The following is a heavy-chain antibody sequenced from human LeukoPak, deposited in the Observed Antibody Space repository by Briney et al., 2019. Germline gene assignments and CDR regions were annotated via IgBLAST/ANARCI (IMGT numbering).Heavy chain of an antibody. CDR3: AREQYFNYVSNWFDP. D-gene: IGHD4-11*01. Sequence: SQTLSLTCALSGDSVSSNSAAWHWVRQSPSRGLEWLGRTYYRSKWYNDYAVSVKSRITINPDTSKNQFSLQLNSVTPEDTAVYYCAREQYFNYVSNWFDPWGQGTLVTVSS. CDR1: GDSVSSNSAA. V-gene: IGHV6-1*01. J-gene: IGHJ5*02. CDR2: TYYRSKWYN.